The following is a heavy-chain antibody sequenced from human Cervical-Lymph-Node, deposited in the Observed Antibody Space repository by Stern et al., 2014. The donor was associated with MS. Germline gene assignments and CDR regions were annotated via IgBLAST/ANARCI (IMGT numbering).Heavy chain of an antibody. CDR2: IRSETDGGAA. V-gene: IGHV3-15*01. CDR1: GFRFRDDW. CDR3: TRWDY. Sequence: EVQLVEAGGGVGKPGGALRLSCESSGFRFRDDWMSWVRQAPGKGLEWVARIRSETDGGAADYARPVKDRFTISRDDSKNMVYLQMNSLKTEDTAVYFCTRWDYWGQGALVIVSS. D-gene: IGHD5-24*01. J-gene: IGHJ4*02.